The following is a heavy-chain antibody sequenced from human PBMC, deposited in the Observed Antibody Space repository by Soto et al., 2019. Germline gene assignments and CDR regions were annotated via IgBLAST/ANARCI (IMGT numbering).Heavy chain of an antibody. CDR2: IYYRGNA. J-gene: IGHJ3*02. D-gene: IGHD4-17*01. Sequence: QVHLQESGPGLVRPSQTLSLTCTVSGDSISSDNHFWSWIRQHPGEALEWIGYIYYRGNAYYNPSLKSRVAISVDTSKNQFALKLSSVTAADTAVYFCAREAKEPGDADAFDIWGQGTMVTVSS. CDR3: AREAKEPGDADAFDI. CDR1: GDSISSDNHF. V-gene: IGHV4-31*03.